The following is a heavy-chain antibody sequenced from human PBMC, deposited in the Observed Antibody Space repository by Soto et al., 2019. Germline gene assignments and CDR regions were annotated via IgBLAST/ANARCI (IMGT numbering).Heavy chain of an antibody. Sequence: ASVKVSCKASGYTFTGYYMHWVRQAPGQGLEWMGWINPNSGGTNYAQKFQGWVTMTRDTSISTAYMELGRLGSDDTAVYYCAREPRPSASVTIFGVVTEKYYYYGMDVWGQGTTVTVSS. CDR1: GYTFTGYY. J-gene: IGHJ6*02. CDR3: AREPRPSASVTIFGVVTEKYYYYGMDV. V-gene: IGHV1-2*04. D-gene: IGHD3-3*01. CDR2: INPNSGGT.